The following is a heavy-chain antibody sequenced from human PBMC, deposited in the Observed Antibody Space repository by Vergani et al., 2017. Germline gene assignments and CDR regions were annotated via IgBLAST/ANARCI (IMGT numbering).Heavy chain of an antibody. V-gene: IGHV1-18*01. D-gene: IGHD4-17*01. J-gene: IGHJ2*01. CDR1: GYTFTSYS. CDR2: VSAYNGNT. Sequence: QVQLVQSGAEVKKPGASVKVSCKASGYTFTSYSISWVRQAPGQGFEWMGWVSAYNGNTNYAQKLQDRVTMTTDTSTSTAYMELRSLRSDDTAVYYCARNYDDRGYWYFDLWGRGTLVTVSS. CDR3: ARNYDDRGYWYFDL.